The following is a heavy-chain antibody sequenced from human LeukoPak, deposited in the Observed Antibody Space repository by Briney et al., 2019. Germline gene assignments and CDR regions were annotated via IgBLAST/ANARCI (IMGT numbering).Heavy chain of an antibody. CDR1: GGTFSSYA. CDR3: ARSPSSGWFNYYYYYYMDV. CDR2: IIPIFGTA. Sequence: SVKVSCKASGGTFSSYAISWVRQAPGQGLEWMGGIIPIFGTANYAQKFQGRVTITADESTSTAYMELSSLRSEDTAVYYCARSPSSGWFNYYYYYYMDVWGKGTTVTISS. D-gene: IGHD6-19*01. J-gene: IGHJ6*03. V-gene: IGHV1-69*13.